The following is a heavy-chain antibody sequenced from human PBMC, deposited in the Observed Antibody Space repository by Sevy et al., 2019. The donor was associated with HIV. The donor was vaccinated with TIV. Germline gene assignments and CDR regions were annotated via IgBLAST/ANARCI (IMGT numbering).Heavy chain of an antibody. CDR1: RYSLSEIS. Sequence: ASVKVSCKVSRYSLSEISMHWVRQAPGKGLEWMGGFDPEDGETIYAQKFQGRVTMTEDTSTDTAYMGLRRLTSEDTAVYYCATLDFWSDHPFYGTDVWGQGTTVTVSS. CDR2: FDPEDGET. J-gene: IGHJ6*02. V-gene: IGHV1-24*01. D-gene: IGHD3-3*01. CDR3: ATLDFWSDHPFYGTDV.